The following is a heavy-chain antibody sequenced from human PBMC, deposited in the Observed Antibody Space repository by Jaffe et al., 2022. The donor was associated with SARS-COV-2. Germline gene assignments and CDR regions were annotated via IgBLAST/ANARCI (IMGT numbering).Heavy chain of an antibody. CDR3: ARGHYGYLFMDV. CDR2: IWYDGSNK. D-gene: IGHD3-10*01. V-gene: IGHV3-33*01. J-gene: IGHJ6*02. Sequence: QVQLVESGGGVVQPGRSLRLSCAASGFTFSSYGMHWVRQAPGKGLEWVAVIWYDGSNKYYADSVKGRFTISRDNSKNTLYLQMNSLRAEDTAVYYCARGHYGYLFMDVWGQGTTVTVSS. CDR1: GFTFSSYG.